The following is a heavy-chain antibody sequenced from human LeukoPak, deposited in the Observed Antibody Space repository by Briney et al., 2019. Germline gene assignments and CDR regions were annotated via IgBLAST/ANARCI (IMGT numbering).Heavy chain of an antibody. CDR1: GFTFNTYA. CDR3: AKRIAVVGPYFDY. D-gene: IGHD6-19*01. Sequence: GGSLRLSCAASGFTFNTYAMSWVRDAPGKGLEWVSAISVSGGSTYYADPVKGRFTISRDNSKNTLYLQMDSLRAEDTAVYYCAKRIAVVGPYFDYWGQGTLVTVSS. V-gene: IGHV3-23*01. J-gene: IGHJ4*02. CDR2: ISVSGGST.